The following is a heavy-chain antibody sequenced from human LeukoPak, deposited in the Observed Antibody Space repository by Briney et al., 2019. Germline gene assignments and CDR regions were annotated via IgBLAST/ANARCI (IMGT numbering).Heavy chain of an antibody. CDR2: IKQDGSEK. V-gene: IGHV3-7*05. J-gene: IGHJ4*02. CDR3: AKDPYTSSWSHYFDY. Sequence: GPLRLSCAASGFPFMGYWMSGVRRAPGKGLEWGANIKQDGSEKYYVDSVKGRFTISRDNAKNSLYLQMNSLRAEDTAVYYCAKDPYTSSWSHYFDYWGQGTLVTVSS. CDR1: GFPFMGYW. D-gene: IGHD6-13*01.